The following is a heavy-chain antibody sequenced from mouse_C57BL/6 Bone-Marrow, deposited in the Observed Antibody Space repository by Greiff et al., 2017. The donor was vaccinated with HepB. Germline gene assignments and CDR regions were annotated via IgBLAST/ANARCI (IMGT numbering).Heavy chain of an antibody. Sequence: EVMLVESGGDLVKPGGSLKLSCAASGFTFSSYGMSWVRQTPDKRLEWVATISSGGSYTYYPDSEKGRFTISRDNAKNTLYLQMSSLKSEDTAMYYCARRSITTVVALYYAMDYWGQGTSVTVSS. V-gene: IGHV5-6*02. CDR3: ARRSITTVVALYYAMDY. J-gene: IGHJ4*01. CDR1: GFTFSSYG. CDR2: ISSGGSYT. D-gene: IGHD1-1*01.